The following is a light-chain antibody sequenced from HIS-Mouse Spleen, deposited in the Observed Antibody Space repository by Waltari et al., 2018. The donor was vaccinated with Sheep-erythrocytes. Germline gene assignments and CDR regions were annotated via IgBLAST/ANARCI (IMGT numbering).Light chain of an antibody. Sequence: EIVMTQSPATLSVSQGERANLSCRASQSVSSNLAWYQQKPGQAPRLLIYCASTRATGIPARFSGSGSGTEFTLTISSMQSEDFAVYYCQQYNNWPPWTFGQGTKVEIK. CDR3: QQYNNWPPWT. V-gene: IGKV3-15*01. J-gene: IGKJ1*01. CDR2: CAS. CDR1: QSVSSN.